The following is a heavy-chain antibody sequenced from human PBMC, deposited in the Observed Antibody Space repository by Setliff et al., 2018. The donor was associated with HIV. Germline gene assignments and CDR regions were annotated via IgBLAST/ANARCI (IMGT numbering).Heavy chain of an antibody. CDR3: ARAYGPIEAFDI. CDR1: GASVSMPGW. V-gene: IGHV4-4*02. CDR2: VSDGGKT. D-gene: IGHD4-17*01. Sequence: SETLSLTCTVIGASVSMPGWWGWVRQSPGKRLEWIGEVSDGGKTNYHPSLKSRITISMEASKTHFSLTLNSVTAADTAVYYCARAYGPIEAFDIWGQGTMVTVSS. J-gene: IGHJ3*02.